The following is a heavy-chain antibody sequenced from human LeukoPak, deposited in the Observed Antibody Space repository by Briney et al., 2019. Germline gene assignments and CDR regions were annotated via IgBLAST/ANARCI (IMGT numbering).Heavy chain of an antibody. CDR2: IIPLFGTP. V-gene: IGHV1-69*01. D-gene: IGHD3-16*01. CDR3: ARGLSDYGLYPFDF. CDR1: GGTFNSYT. J-gene: IGHJ4*02. Sequence: SVKVSCKPSGGTFNSYTISWVRQAPGQGLEWMGGIIPLFGTPNYAQNFQGRVTITADESTSTAYLELSSLRSEDTAIYFCARGLSDYGLYPFDFWGQGTLVTVSS.